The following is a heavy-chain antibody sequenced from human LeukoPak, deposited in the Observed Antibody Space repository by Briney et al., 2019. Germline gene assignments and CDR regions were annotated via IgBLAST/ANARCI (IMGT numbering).Heavy chain of an antibody. CDR3: ARAAYYDILTGYYSIGDFDY. CDR1: GYTFTSYG. CDR2: ISAYNGNT. V-gene: IGHV1-18*01. J-gene: IGHJ4*02. D-gene: IGHD3-9*01. Sequence: ASVKVSCKASGYTFTSYGISWVRQAPGQGLEWMGWISAYNGNTNYAQKLQGRVTMTTDTSTSTAYMELRSLRSDDTAVYYCARAAYYDILTGYYSIGDFDYWGQGTLVTVSS.